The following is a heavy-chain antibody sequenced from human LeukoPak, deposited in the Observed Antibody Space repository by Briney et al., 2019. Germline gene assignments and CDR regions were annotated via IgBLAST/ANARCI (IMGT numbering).Heavy chain of an antibody. D-gene: IGHD6-13*01. CDR1: GGSISTNDW. V-gene: IGHV4-4*02. Sequence: PSETLSLTCAVSGGSISTNDWWSWVRQPPGKGLEWIGEVFHTGSTNYNPSLKSRVTISVDKSKNHFSLKLRSVTAADTAVYYCARVSSSWDFDYWGQGTLVTVSS. J-gene: IGHJ4*02. CDR3: ARVSSSWDFDY. CDR2: VFHTGST.